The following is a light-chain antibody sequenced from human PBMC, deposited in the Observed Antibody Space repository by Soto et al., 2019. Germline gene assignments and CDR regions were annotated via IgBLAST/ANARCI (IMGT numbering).Light chain of an antibody. Sequence: DIQMTQSPSTLSASVGDRVTITCRASQSISSWLAWYQQKPGKAPKLLIYKASSLKSGVRSRFSGIGSGTECSLTVSTLPPDNFATYYGQQYNSYCPWTSGQWTTVEIK. J-gene: IGKJ1*01. CDR1: QSISSW. CDR2: KAS. V-gene: IGKV1-5*03. CDR3: QQYNSYCPWT.